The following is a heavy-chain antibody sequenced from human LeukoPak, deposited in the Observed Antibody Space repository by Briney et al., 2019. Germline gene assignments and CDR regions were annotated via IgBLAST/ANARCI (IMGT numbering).Heavy chain of an antibody. CDR2: IKSKTDGGTT. CDR3: TTDLWFGELGGY. CDR1: GFTFSNAW. J-gene: IGHJ4*02. Sequence: KSGGSLRLSCAASGFTFSNAWMSWDRQAPGKGLEWVGRIKSKTDGGTTDYAAPVKGRFTISRDDSKNTLYLQMNSLKTEDTAVYYCTTDLWFGELGGYWGQGTLVTVSS. D-gene: IGHD3-10*01. V-gene: IGHV3-15*01.